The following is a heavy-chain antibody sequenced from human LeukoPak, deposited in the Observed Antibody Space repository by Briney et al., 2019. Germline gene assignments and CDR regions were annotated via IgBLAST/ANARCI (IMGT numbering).Heavy chain of an antibody. D-gene: IGHD3-3*01. CDR3: AREYYDFWSGYYNDY. V-gene: IGHV1-24*01. J-gene: IGHJ4*02. Sequence: ASVKVSCKVSGYTLTELSMHWVRQAPGKGLEWMGGFDPEDGETIYAQKFQGRVTITRNTSITTAYMELSSLTSEDTAVYYCAREYYDFWSGYYNDYWGQGTLVTVSS. CDR1: GYTLTELS. CDR2: FDPEDGET.